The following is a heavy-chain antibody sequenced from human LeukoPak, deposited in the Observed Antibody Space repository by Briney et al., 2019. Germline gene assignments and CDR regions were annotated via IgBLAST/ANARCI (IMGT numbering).Heavy chain of an antibody. CDR2: IYASGGA. CDR3: VRCHDY. CDR1: GFDVSDNF. V-gene: IGHV3-53*01. J-gene: IGHJ4*02. Sequence: GGSLRLSCVASGFDVSDNFMIWVRQAPGRGLEWISIIYASGGAYHAESVKGRFTAFRDTSKNAIFLQMNNLRVGDTAIYYCVRCHDYWGQGTLVTVSS.